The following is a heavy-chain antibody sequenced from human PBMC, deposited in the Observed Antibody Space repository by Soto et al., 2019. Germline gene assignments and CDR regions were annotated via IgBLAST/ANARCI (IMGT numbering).Heavy chain of an antibody. D-gene: IGHD6-13*01. CDR2: IYPGDSDT. Sequence: PGASLKISCKGSVYNFSTYGIGWVRQMPGKGLEGMVIIYPGDSDTRYSPSFQGQVTISADKSINTTYLQWSSLKASDTAIYYCARQAAAGKYYYAMDVWGQGTTVTVS. CDR3: ARQAAAGKYYYAMDV. V-gene: IGHV5-51*01. J-gene: IGHJ6*02. CDR1: VYNFSTYG.